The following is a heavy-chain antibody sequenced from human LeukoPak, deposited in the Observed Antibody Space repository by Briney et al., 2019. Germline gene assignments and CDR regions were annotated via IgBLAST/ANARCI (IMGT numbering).Heavy chain of an antibody. Sequence: GGSLRLSCAASGFTVSSNYMSWVRQAPGKGLEWVSYISSSGSTIYYADSVKGRFTISRDNAKNSLYLQMNSLRAEDTAVYYCARDGERGYYYDSSGYYWNDYWGQGTLVTVSS. CDR1: GFTVSSNY. CDR2: ISSSGSTI. J-gene: IGHJ4*02. CDR3: ARDGERGYYYDSSGYYWNDY. V-gene: IGHV3-11*04. D-gene: IGHD3-22*01.